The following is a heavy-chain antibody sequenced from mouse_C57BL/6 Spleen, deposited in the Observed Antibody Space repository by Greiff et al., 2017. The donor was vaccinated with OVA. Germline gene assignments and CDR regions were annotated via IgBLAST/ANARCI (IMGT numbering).Heavy chain of an antibody. Sequence: VMLVESGAELARPGASVKLSCKASGYTFTSYGISWVKQRPGQGLEWIGEIYPRSGNTYYNEKFKGKATLTADKSSSTAYMELRSLTSEDSAVYFCARGGDYYAMDYWGQGTSVTVSS. V-gene: IGHV1-81*01. J-gene: IGHJ4*01. CDR2: IYPRSGNT. CDR3: ARGGDYYAMDY. CDR1: GYTFTSYG.